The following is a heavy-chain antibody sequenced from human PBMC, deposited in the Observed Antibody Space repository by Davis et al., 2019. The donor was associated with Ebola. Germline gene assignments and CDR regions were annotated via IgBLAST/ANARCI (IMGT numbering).Heavy chain of an antibody. J-gene: IGHJ6*02. Sequence: PGGSLRLSCSASGFTFSSYAMHWVRQAPGKGLEWVAVISYDGSNKYYADSVKGLFTISRDNSKNTLYLQMNSLRAEDTAVYYCAKAMSGPPLGYYYGMDVWGQGTTVTVSS. CDR3: AKAMSGPPLGYYYGMDV. V-gene: IGHV3-30*04. D-gene: IGHD3-3*01. CDR1: GFTFSSYA. CDR2: ISYDGSNK.